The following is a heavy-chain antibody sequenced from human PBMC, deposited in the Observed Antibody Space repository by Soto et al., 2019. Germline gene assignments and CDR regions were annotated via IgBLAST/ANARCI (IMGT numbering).Heavy chain of an antibody. CDR2: IYHSGST. Sequence: QVQLQESGPGLVKPSETLSLTCSVTGGSISRYYWGWVRQSPGKRLELIGYIYHSGSTNYNPSLMSRVTISIDTSKNQFSLKLSSVTAADTAVYYCVRWGDYDSLDYWCQGTLVTVSS. J-gene: IGHJ4*02. CDR1: GGSISRYY. D-gene: IGHD3-22*01. CDR3: VRWGDYDSLDY. V-gene: IGHV4-59*01.